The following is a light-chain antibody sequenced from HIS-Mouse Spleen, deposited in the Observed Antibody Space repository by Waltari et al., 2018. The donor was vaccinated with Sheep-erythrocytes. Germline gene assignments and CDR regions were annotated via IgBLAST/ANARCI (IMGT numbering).Light chain of an antibody. J-gene: IGKJ1*01. CDR3: MQALQTPWT. Sequence: DIVMTQSPLSLPVTPGEPAYISCRSSQSLLHSNGYNDLDWYLQKPGQSPHLLIYLGSNRASGVPDRFSGSGSGTDFTLRISRVEAEDVGVYYCMQALQTPWTFGQGTKVEFK. V-gene: IGKV2-28*01. CDR1: QSLLHSNGYND. CDR2: LGS.